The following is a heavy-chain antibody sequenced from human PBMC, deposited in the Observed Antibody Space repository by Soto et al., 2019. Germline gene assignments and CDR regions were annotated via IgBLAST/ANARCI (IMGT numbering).Heavy chain of an antibody. V-gene: IGHV1-2*04. CDR3: ARGDFMCYYYGRDV. CDR1: GYTFTGYY. Sequence: GASVKVSCKASGYTFTGYYMHWVRQAPGQGLEWMGWINPNSGGTNYAQKFQGWVTMTRDTSISTAYMEPSRLRSDDTAVYYCARGDFMCYYYGRDVWGQGTTVTVSS. J-gene: IGHJ6*02. D-gene: IGHD3-3*01. CDR2: INPNSGGT.